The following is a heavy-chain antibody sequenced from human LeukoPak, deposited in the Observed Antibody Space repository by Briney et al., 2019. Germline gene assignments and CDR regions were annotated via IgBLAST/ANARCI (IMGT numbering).Heavy chain of an antibody. CDR3: AKDIVVVPAARGNDAFDI. Sequence: GGSLRLSCAASGFTFRSYAMSWVRQAPGKGLEWVSAISGSGGSTYYADSVKGRFTISRDNSKNTLYLQMNSLRAEDTAVYYCAKDIVVVPAARGNDAFDIWGQGTMVTVSS. CDR2: ISGSGGST. J-gene: IGHJ3*02. V-gene: IGHV3-23*01. CDR1: GFTFRSYA. D-gene: IGHD2-2*01.